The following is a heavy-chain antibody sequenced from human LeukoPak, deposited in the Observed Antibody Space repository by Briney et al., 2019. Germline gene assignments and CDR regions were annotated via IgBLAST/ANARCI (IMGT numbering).Heavy chain of an antibody. CDR2: IYYRGRGSP. D-gene: IGHD1-7*01. V-gene: IGHV4-59*11. Sequence: SETLSLTRTVSGGSISSHYWSWIRQPPGKGLEWIGYIYYRGRGSPEYNPSLKSRVSISVDTSKNQFSLKLSSVTAADTAVYYCARGLGTIPSFRFDPWGQGTLVTVSS. J-gene: IGHJ5*02. CDR1: GGSISSHY. CDR3: ARGLGTIPSFRFDP.